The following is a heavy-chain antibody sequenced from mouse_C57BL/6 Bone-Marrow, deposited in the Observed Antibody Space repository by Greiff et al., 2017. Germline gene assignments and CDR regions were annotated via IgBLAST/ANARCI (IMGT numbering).Heavy chain of an antibody. D-gene: IGHD1-1*01. V-gene: IGHV1-72*01. Sequence: QVQLQQPGAELVKPGASVKLSCKASGYTFTSYWMHWVKQRPGRGLEWIGRIDPNSGGTKYNEKFKSKATLTVDKPSSTAYMQLSSLTSEYSAVYYCARSGYGSSSFAYWGQGTLVTVSA. CDR3: ARSGYGSSSFAY. CDR2: IDPNSGGT. CDR1: GYTFTSYW. J-gene: IGHJ3*01.